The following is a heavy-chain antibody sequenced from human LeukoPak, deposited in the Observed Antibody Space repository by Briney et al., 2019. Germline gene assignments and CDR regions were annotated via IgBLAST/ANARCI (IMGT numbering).Heavy chain of an antibody. CDR1: GFIFSSHA. CDR3: AKEEDQLERSYFDY. CDR2: ISGYGGST. V-gene: IGHV3-23*01. Sequence: GGSLRLSCAASGFIFSSHAMSWVRQAPGKGLEWVSVISGYGGSTHYADSVKGRFTISRDNSKNTLYLQMNSLRAEDTAVYYCAKEEDQLERSYFDYWGQGTLVTVSS. D-gene: IGHD1-1*01. J-gene: IGHJ4*02.